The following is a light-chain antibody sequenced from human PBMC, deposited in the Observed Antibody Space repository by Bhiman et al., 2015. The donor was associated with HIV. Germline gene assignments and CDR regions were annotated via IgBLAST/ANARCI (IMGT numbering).Light chain of an antibody. CDR2: DVT. Sequence: QSALTQPRSVSGSPGQSVTISCSGGSGGFGDYKFVSWFQQHPGKAPKLMIYDVTKRPSGVPDRFSGSRTGTSASLTISGLQAEDAADYYCCSYAGGITYVVFGGRDQTDRP. V-gene: IGLV2-11*01. J-gene: IGLJ2*01. CDR3: CSYAGGITYVV. CDR1: SGGFGDYKF.